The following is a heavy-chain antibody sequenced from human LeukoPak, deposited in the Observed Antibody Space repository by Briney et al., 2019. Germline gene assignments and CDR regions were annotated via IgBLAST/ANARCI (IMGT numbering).Heavy chain of an antibody. J-gene: IGHJ6*02. CDR1: GYTFTSYG. CDR3: ARDYPPDLVLRHFHWQRRCLDV. Sequence: ASVKVSCKASGYTFTSYGISWVRQAPGQGLEWMGWISAYNGNTNYAQKLQGRVTMTTDTSTSTAYVELRSLRSDDTAVYYCARDYPPDLVLRHFHWQRRCLDVWSQGTTVTVS. CDR2: ISAYNGNT. V-gene: IGHV1-18*01. D-gene: IGHD3-9*01.